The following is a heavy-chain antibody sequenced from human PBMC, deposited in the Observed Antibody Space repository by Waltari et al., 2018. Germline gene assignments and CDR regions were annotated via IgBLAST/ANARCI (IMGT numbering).Heavy chain of an antibody. CDR1: GFSFGSYA. CDR3: SPDPISFTTSSVNWFDP. J-gene: IGHJ5*02. V-gene: IGHV3-23*01. CDR2: IRASVGAS. Sequence: EVQMLESGGGWVQPGGSLRLSCEASGFSFGSYAMSWVRQAPGKGLERGSAIRASVGASFFADAVKGRFTISRDNSKKTLTLQMNSLRADDTAVYYCSPDPISFTTSSVNWFDPWGPGTLVTVSS. D-gene: IGHD6-6*01.